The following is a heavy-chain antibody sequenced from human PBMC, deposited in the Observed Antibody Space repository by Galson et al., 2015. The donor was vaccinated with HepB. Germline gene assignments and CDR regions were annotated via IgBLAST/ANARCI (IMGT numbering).Heavy chain of an antibody. Sequence: SLRLSCAASGFTFSSYWMSWVRQAPGKGLEWVANIKQDGSEKYYVDSVKGRLTISRDNAKNSLYLQMNSLRAEDTAVYYCARVLFGSGWSSALDYWGQGTLVTVSS. CDR3: ARVLFGSGWSSALDY. CDR1: GFTFSSYW. CDR2: IKQDGSEK. D-gene: IGHD6-19*01. V-gene: IGHV3-7*01. J-gene: IGHJ4*02.